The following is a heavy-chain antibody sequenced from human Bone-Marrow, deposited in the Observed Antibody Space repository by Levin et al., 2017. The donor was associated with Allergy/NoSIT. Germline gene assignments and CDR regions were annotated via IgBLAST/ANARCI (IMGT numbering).Heavy chain of an antibody. Sequence: GESLKISCAASGFTLSGYGLHWVRQAPGKGLEWVAVISYDGSNKFYADSVKGRFTISRDNSKNTLYLQMNALRGEDTAVYYCARDIAVVTATPHYDYWGQGTLVTVSS. CDR3: ARDIAVVTATPHYDY. CDR1: GFTLSGYG. D-gene: IGHD2-21*02. J-gene: IGHJ4*02. V-gene: IGHV3-30*19. CDR2: ISYDGSNK.